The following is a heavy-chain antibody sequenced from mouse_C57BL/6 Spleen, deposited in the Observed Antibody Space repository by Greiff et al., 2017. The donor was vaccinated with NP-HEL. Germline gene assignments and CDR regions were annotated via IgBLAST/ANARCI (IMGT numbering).Heavy chain of an antibody. D-gene: IGHD4-1*02. CDR3: ARYQLGGPFDY. J-gene: IGHJ2*01. CDR2: IDPSDSYT. V-gene: IGHV1-69*01. CDR1: GYTFTSYW. Sequence: VQLQQPGAELVMPGASVKLSCKASGYTFTSYWMHWVKQRPGQGLEWIGEIDPSDSYTNYNQKFKGKSTLTVDKSSSTAYMQLSSLTSEDSAVYYCARYQLGGPFDYWGQGTTLTVSS.